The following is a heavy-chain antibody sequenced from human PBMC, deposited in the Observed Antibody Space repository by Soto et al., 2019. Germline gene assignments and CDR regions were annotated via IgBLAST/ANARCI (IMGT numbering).Heavy chain of an antibody. CDR3: AHTGTWGYSGYEDY. CDR1: GFSLSTSGVG. D-gene: IGHD5-12*01. CDR2: IYWDDDK. V-gene: IGHV2-5*02. J-gene: IGHJ4*02. Sequence: QITLKESGPTLVKPTQTLTLTCTFSGFSLSTSGVGVGWIRQPPGKALEWLALIYWDDDKRYSPTLKSRLTITKDTSKNQVVLTMTNMDPVDTATYYGAHTGTWGYSGYEDYWGQGTLVTVSS.